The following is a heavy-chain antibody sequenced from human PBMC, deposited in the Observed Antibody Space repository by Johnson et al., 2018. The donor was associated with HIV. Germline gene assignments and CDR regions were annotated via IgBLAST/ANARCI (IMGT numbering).Heavy chain of an antibody. J-gene: IGHJ3*02. Sequence: VQLVESWGGLVQPGRSLRLYCAASGFTFDDYAMHWLRQAPGKGLEWVSGISWNSGSIGYADSVKGRFTISRDNAKNSLYLQMNSLRAEDTALYYCAKANWNGDAFDIWGQGTMVTVSS. D-gene: IGHD1-1*01. CDR3: AKANWNGDAFDI. V-gene: IGHV3-9*01. CDR2: ISWNSGSI. CDR1: GFTFDDYA.